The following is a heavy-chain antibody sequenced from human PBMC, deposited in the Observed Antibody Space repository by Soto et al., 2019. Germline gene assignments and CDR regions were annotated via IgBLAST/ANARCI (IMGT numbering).Heavy chain of an antibody. CDR3: ARVGYYYDSSGYYLSFDY. D-gene: IGHD3-22*01. CDR2: ISYDGSNK. V-gene: IGHV3-30*03. CDR1: GFTFSSYG. J-gene: IGHJ4*02. Sequence: GGSLRLSCAASGFTFSSYGMHWVRQAPGKGLEWVAVISYDGSNKYYADSVKGRFTISRDNSKNTLYLQMNSLRSEDTAVYYCARVGYYYDSSGYYLSFDYWGQGTLVTVSS.